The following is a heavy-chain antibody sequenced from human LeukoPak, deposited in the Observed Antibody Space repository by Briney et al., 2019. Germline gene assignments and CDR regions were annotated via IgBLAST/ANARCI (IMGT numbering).Heavy chain of an antibody. V-gene: IGHV3-66*01. D-gene: IGHD3-9*01. Sequence: PGGSLRLSCAASGFTVSSNYMSWVRQAPGKGLEWVSVIYSGGSTYYADSVKGRFTISRDNSKNTLYLQMNSLRAKDTAVYYCARDPDYYDILTGYYTGGLSWGQGTLVTVSS. CDR3: ARDPDYYDILTGYYTGGLS. CDR1: GFTVSSNY. J-gene: IGHJ5*02. CDR2: IYSGGST.